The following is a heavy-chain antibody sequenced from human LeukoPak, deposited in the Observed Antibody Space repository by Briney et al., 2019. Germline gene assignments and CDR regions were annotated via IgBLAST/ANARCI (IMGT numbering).Heavy chain of an antibody. D-gene: IGHD3-10*01. CDR1: GGSLSNYY. Sequence: SETLSLTCAVYGGSLSNYYWSWIRQPPGKGLGWIGEINHSGSTKFNPSLKSRVTILVDMSRSQFSLQLNSVTAADTAVYYCARGPASGSDFAWFDPWGQGTLVTVSS. V-gene: IGHV4-34*01. CDR2: INHSGST. J-gene: IGHJ5*02. CDR3: ARGPASGSDFAWFDP.